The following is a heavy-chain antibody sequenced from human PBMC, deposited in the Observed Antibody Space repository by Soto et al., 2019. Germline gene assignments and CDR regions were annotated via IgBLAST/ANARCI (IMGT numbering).Heavy chain of an antibody. J-gene: IGHJ5*01. D-gene: IGHD3-10*01. CDR1: GFTFSSYA. CDR3: AKPPDYNWNDS. CDR2: VSGSGGST. V-gene: IGHV3-23*01. Sequence: EVQLLESGGGLVQPGGSLRLSCAASGFTFSSYAMSWVRQAPGKGLEWISAVSGSGGSTYYADSVKGRFTISRDNSKDTLQLQMNSLSAEETAVYYCAKPPDYNWNDSWGQGTLFTVSS.